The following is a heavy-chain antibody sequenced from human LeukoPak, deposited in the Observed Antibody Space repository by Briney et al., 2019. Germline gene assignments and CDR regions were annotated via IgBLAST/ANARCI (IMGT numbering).Heavy chain of an antibody. V-gene: IGHV1-69*05. D-gene: IGHD5-18*01. CDR2: IIPIFGTT. CDR3: ARGLGYSYGPFDY. J-gene: IGHJ4*02. CDR1: GGTFSSYA. Sequence: SVKVSCKASGGTFSSYAINWVRQAPGQGLEWMGGIIPIFGTTDFAQSFQGRVMITTDESTDESTSTAYMEVSSLRSEDTAVYYCARGLGYSYGPFDYWGQGTLVTASS.